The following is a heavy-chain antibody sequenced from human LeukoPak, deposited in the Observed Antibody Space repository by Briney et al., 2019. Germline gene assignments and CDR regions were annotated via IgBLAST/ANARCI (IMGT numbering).Heavy chain of an antibody. V-gene: IGHV1-18*01. D-gene: IGHD6-19*01. CDR3: ARDHSGWSVFWFDP. Sequence: ASVKVSCKASGYTFTSYGFSWVRQAPGQGLEWMGWISPYNGNTNYAQKLQGRVTMTTDTSTSTAYMELRSLRSDDTAVYYCARDHSGWSVFWFDPWGQGTLVTVSS. CDR2: ISPYNGNT. J-gene: IGHJ5*02. CDR1: GYTFTSYG.